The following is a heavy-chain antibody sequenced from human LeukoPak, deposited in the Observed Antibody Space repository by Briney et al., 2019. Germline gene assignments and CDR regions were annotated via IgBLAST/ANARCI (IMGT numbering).Heavy chain of an antibody. Sequence: GGSLRLSCAASGFTFSSYEMNWVRQAPGKGLEWVSYISSSGSTIYYADSVKGRFTISRDNAKNSLYLQMNSLRAEDTAVYYCARDRSMVRGVRGGYFDYWGQGTLVTVSS. V-gene: IGHV3-48*03. CDR1: GFTFSSYE. D-gene: IGHD3-10*01. J-gene: IGHJ4*02. CDR2: ISSSGSTI. CDR3: ARDRSMVRGVRGGYFDY.